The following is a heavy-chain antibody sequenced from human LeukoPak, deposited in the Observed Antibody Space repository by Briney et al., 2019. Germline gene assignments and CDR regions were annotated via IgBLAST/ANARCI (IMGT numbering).Heavy chain of an antibody. CDR3: ARDRGSYYYDNSGYFDH. CDR1: GYTFTSYG. CDR2: ISTNNGDT. J-gene: IGHJ5*02. V-gene: IGHV1-18*01. Sequence: GASVKVSCKASGYTFTSYGISWVRQAPGQGLEWMGWISTNNGDTNYAQRLQGRVTMTTDTSTSTAYMELRSLRSDDTAVYYCARDRGSYYYDNSGYFDHWGQGTLVTVSS. D-gene: IGHD3-22*01.